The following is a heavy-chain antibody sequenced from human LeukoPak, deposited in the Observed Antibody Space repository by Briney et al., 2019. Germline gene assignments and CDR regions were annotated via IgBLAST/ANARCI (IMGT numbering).Heavy chain of an antibody. J-gene: IGHJ6*02. D-gene: IGHD6-6*01. Sequence: PGGSLRLSCAASGFTFSSYSMNWVRQAPGKGLEWVSYISSSSSTIYYADSVKGRFTISRDNAKNSLYLQMNSLRDEDTAVYYCARAGTAALDYYYYGMDVWGQGTTVTVSS. CDR1: GFTFSSYS. CDR3: ARAGTAALDYYYYGMDV. CDR2: ISSSSSTI. V-gene: IGHV3-48*02.